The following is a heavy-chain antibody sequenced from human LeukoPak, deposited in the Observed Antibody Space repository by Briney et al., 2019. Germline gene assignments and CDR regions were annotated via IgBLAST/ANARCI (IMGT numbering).Heavy chain of an antibody. CDR3: ARHSRSGYSGYENAFDI. J-gene: IGHJ3*02. D-gene: IGHD5-12*01. Sequence: PSETLSLTCTVSGGSISSDYWSWIRQPAAKGLEWIGYIYYSGSSNYNPSLKSRVTISVDTSKNQFSLKLTSVTAADTAVYYCARHSRSGYSGYENAFDIWGQGTMVTVSS. CDR2: IYYSGSS. CDR1: GGSISSDY. V-gene: IGHV4-59*01.